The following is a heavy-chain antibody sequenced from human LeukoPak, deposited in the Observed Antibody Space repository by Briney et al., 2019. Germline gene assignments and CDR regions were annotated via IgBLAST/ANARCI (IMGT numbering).Heavy chain of an antibody. Sequence: GGSLRLSCAASGFILSDYYMSWIRQAPGKGLEWVSYISSSGSTIHYADSVKGRFTISRDNAKNSLFLQMNSLRVEDTAVYYCAGGGRGYSGSYFSIYWGQGTLVTVSS. CDR2: ISSSGSTI. D-gene: IGHD1-26*01. CDR3: AGGGRGYSGSYFSIY. V-gene: IGHV3-11*01. J-gene: IGHJ4*02. CDR1: GFILSDYY.